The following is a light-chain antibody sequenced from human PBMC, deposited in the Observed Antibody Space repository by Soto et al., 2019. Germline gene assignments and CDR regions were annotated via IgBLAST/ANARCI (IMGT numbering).Light chain of an antibody. CDR2: GAS. V-gene: IGKV3-15*01. CDR1: QSVSTN. J-gene: IGKJ1*01. Sequence: EIVMTKSPATLSVSPGERATLSCRASQSVSTNLVWYQQKPGQAPRLLIYGASTRATGVPGRFSGTGSGTEFTLTISSLQSEDSAVYYCQQYNHWWTFGQGTKVDI. CDR3: QQYNHWWT.